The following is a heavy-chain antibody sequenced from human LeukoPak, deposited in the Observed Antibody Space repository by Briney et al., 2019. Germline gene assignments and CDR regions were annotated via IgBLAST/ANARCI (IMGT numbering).Heavy chain of an antibody. J-gene: IGHJ6*03. CDR3: ATDRPYYDSLTGLYGYYYMDV. D-gene: IGHD3-9*01. Sequence: SETLSLTCTVSGDSISSNYWSWIRQPPGKGLEWIGYIYYSGSTNYNPSLKSRVIISVDTSKNQFSLRLTSVTAADTAVYYCATDRPYYDSLTGLYGYYYMDVWGKGTTVTVSS. CDR1: GDSISSNY. CDR2: IYYSGST. V-gene: IGHV4-59*01.